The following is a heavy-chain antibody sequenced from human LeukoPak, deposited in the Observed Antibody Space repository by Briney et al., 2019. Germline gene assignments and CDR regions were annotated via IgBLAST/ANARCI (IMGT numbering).Heavy chain of an antibody. CDR3: ARQRGYSYGSHQATYYFDY. CDR1: VGSFRGYY. CDR2: INHIGSA. Sequence: SETLSLTCAVYVGSFRGYYWSWIRQPPGKGLEWIGEINHIGSANYNPSRRSRVTISVDTSKNQFSLKLSSVTAADTAVYYCARQRGYSYGSHQATYYFDYWGQGTLVTVSS. D-gene: IGHD5-18*01. V-gene: IGHV4-34*01. J-gene: IGHJ4*02.